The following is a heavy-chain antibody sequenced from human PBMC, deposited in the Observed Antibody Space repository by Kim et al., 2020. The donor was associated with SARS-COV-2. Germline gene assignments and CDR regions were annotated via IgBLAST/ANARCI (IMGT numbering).Heavy chain of an antibody. V-gene: IGHV3-33*01. Sequence: KYSADAVKGRFTIARDNSKSPLYLQMNSLRAEDTAVYYCARTPSYYYGMDVWGQGTTVTVSS. J-gene: IGHJ6*02. CDR2: K. CDR3: ARTPSYYYGMDV.